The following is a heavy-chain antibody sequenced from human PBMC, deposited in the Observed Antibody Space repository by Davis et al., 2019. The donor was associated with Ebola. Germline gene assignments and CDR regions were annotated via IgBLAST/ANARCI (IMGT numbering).Heavy chain of an antibody. Sequence: GGSLRLSCAASGFTFSSYSMNWVRQAPGKGLEWVSYISSSSSYTNYADSVKGRFTISRDNAKNSLYLQMNSLRAEDTAVYYCARDRVVLWFGESNDAFDIWGQGTMVTVSS. V-gene: IGHV3-21*05. CDR1: GFTFSSYS. D-gene: IGHD3-10*01. J-gene: IGHJ3*02. CDR3: ARDRVVLWFGESNDAFDI. CDR2: ISSSSSYT.